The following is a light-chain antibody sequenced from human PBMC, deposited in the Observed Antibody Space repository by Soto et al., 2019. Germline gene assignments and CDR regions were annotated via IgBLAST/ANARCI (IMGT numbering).Light chain of an antibody. Sequence: DVVMTQSPLSLPVTLGQPASISCRSSQSLVYSDGSTYLNWFPQRLGQSPRRXIYKVSNRASGVPERFSGSGAGANCTLNISRVEAEDVGVYYCMQGTHWTRTFGQGTKVDIK. CDR2: KVS. CDR3: MQGTHWTRT. CDR1: QSLVYSDGSTY. V-gene: IGKV2-30*01. J-gene: IGKJ1*01.